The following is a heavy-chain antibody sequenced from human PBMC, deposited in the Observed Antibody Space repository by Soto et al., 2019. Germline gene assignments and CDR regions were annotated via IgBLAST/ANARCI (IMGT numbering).Heavy chain of an antibody. CDR3: PRHKNLDYYERSGDRFDY. Sequence: QVPLPASGPGLVKPLETLSLPCTVSGGSISSHYWSWIPQPPGKGLECIGYIYYSGSTHYSPSLKKGATISVDTSKNRFSLKLSCVTAADTAVNYCPRHKNLDYYERSGDRFDYWGQESLVPVAA. CDR2: IYYSGST. V-gene: IGHV4-59*08. CDR1: GGSISSHY. J-gene: IGHJ4*02. D-gene: IGHD3-22*01.